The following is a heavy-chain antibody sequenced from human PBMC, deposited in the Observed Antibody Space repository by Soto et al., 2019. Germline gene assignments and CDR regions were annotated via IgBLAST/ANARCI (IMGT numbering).Heavy chain of an antibody. D-gene: IGHD6-13*01. CDR1: GFAFSTYA. CDR2: ISGSGGNS. V-gene: IGHV3-23*01. Sequence: EVQLLESGGALEHPGGSLRLSCAASGFAFSTYAMTWVRQAPGKGLEWVSVISGSGGNSYYAASVKGRFTISRDNSKNTLYLQMNGLRAEDTALYYCAKVTKRAAAGRYEYYKYGMDVWGQGTTVTVSS. J-gene: IGHJ6*02. CDR3: AKVTKRAAAGRYEYYKYGMDV.